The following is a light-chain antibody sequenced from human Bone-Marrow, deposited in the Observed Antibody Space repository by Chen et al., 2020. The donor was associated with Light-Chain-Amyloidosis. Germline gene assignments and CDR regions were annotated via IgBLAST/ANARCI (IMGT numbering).Light chain of an antibody. CDR1: SSDVGGDNH. V-gene: IGLV2-14*01. CDR2: EVT. CDR3: GSDSSTNTLG. Sequence: QSALTQPASVSGSPGQSITISCTGPSSDVGGDNHVSWYQQHPANAPKLMIYEVTNRRSWVPERCDCSRADNAASLSGCGLQTEEEADDCGGSDSSTNTLGFGSGTRVTVL. J-gene: IGLJ1*01.